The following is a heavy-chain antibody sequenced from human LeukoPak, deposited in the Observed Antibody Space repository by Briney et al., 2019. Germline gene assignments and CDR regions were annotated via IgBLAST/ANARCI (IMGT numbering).Heavy chain of an antibody. D-gene: IGHD2-21*02. J-gene: IGHJ3*02. CDR3: AREEGLVTDAFDI. V-gene: IGHV3-30-3*01. Sequence: GGSLRLSCAASGFTFSSYAMHWVRQAPGKGLEWVAVISYDGSNKYYADSVKGRFTISRDNSKNTLYLQMNSLRAEDTAVYYCAREEGLVTDAFDIWGQGTMVTVSS. CDR2: ISYDGSNK. CDR1: GFTFSSYA.